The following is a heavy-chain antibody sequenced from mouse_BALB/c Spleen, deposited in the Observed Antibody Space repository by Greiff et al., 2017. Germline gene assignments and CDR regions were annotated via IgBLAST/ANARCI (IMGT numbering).Heavy chain of an antibody. J-gene: IGHJ2*01. Sequence: DVKLVESGGGLVQPGGSLKLSCAASGFTFSSYTMSWVRQTPEKRLEWVAYISNGGGSTYYPDTVKGRFTISRDNAKNTLYLQMSSLKSEDTAMYYCARGDGTYYFDYWGQGTTLTVSS. CDR3: ARGDGTYYFDY. CDR2: ISNGGGST. CDR1: GFTFSSYT. V-gene: IGHV5-12-2*01. D-gene: IGHD2-1*01.